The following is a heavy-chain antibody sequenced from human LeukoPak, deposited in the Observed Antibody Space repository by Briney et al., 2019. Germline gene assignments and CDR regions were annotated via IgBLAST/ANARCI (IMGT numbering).Heavy chain of an antibody. J-gene: IGHJ2*01. Sequence: ASVKVSCKASECTFSSYAISWVRQAPGQGLEWMGGIIPIFGTANYAQKFQGRVTITADESTSTAYMELSSLRSEDTAAYYCARMSTVTTVASWYFDLWGRGTLVTVSS. CDR2: IIPIFGTA. CDR1: ECTFSSYA. D-gene: IGHD4-11*01. V-gene: IGHV1-69*13. CDR3: ARMSTVTTVASWYFDL.